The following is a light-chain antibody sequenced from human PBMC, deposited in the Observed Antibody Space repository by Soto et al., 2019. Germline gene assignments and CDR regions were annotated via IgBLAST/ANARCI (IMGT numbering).Light chain of an antibody. CDR2: DAS. CDR3: HQRSNWPLT. J-gene: IGKJ4*01. V-gene: IGKV3-11*01. Sequence: EIVLTQSPATLSLSPGKRATLSCRASQSVNTYLAGYQQNPGQAPRLLIHDASNRATGIPARFSGSGSGTDFTLTISSLEPEDFAVYYCHQRSNWPLTFGGGTKVDI. CDR1: QSVNTY.